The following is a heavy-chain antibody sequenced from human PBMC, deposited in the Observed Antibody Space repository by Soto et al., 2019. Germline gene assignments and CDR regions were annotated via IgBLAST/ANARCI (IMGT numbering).Heavy chain of an antibody. J-gene: IGHJ4*02. V-gene: IGHV3-7*01. CDR2: IKQDGSEK. CDR3: ARGRACSTGCHNFDY. CDR1: GFTFSSYW. D-gene: IGHD2-2*01. Sequence: EVQLVESGGGLVQRGGSLRLSCAASGFTFSSYWMSWVRQAPGKGLEWVANIKQDGSEKYYLDSVKGRFTISRDNAKNSLYLQMNSRRAEDTAVYYCARGRACSTGCHNFDYWGQGTLVTVSS.